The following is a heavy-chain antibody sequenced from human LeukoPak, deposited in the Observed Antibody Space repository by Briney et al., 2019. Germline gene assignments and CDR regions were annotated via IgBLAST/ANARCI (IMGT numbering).Heavy chain of an antibody. CDR1: GFTFSTYA. V-gene: IGHV3-30*04. CDR3: AKGDYGDYSGAFDI. D-gene: IGHD4-17*01. CDR2: ISYDGRQN. Sequence: PGRSLRLSCAASGFTFSTYAMNWVRQAPGKGLEWVAVISYDGRQNYYADSVKGRFTISRDNSKNTLYLQMNSLRAEDTAVYYCAKGDYGDYSGAFDIWGQGTMVTVSS. J-gene: IGHJ3*02.